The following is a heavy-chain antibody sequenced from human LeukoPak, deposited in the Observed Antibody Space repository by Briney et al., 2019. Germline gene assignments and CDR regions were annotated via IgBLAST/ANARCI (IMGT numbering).Heavy chain of an antibody. CDR1: GVPFSGYY. D-gene: IGHD1-26*01. J-gene: IGHJ4*02. CDR3: ARWEGGSYYDFDY. CDR2: INHSGST. Sequence: PSEPLSLPCAVYGVPFSGYYWSWIRQPPGKGLEWIWEINHSGSTNYNPSLKRRVTISVDTSKNQFSLKLSSVTAADTAVYYCARWEGGSYYDFDYWGQGTLVTVSS. V-gene: IGHV4-34*01.